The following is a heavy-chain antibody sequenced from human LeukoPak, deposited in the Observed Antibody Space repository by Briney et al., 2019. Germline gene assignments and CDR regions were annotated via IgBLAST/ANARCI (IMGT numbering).Heavy chain of an antibody. D-gene: IGHD3-10*01. CDR3: ARDSGTTGEVKFDP. CDR2: IDHTGST. V-gene: IGHV4-59*12. CDR1: GDSITIYY. Sequence: SETLSLTCTVSGDSITIYYWSWIRQPPGKGLEWIGYIDHTGSTNYNPSLKSRVTMSIDTSTNQLSLKLSSVTAADTAVYYCARDSGTTGEVKFDPWGQGTLVTVSS. J-gene: IGHJ5*02.